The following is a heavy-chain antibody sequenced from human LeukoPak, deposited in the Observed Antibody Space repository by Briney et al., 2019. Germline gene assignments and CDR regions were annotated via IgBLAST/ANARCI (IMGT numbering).Heavy chain of an antibody. J-gene: IGHJ6*03. CDR2: IIPIFGTA. CDR1: GGTFSSYA. D-gene: IGHD2-15*01. V-gene: IGHV1-69*13. CDR3: AHTALGYCSGGSCLYYYYMDV. Sequence: GASVKVSCKASGGTFSSYAISWVRQAPGQGLEWMGGIIPIFGTANYAQKFQGRVTITADESTSTAYMELSSLRSEDTAVYYCAHTALGYCSGGSCLYYYYMDVWGKGTTVTISS.